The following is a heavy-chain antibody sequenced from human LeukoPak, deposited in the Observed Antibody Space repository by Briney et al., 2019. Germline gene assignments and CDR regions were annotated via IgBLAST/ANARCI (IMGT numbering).Heavy chain of an antibody. CDR1: GGSTSSNKYY. J-gene: IGHJ3*02. CDR3: ATPYSGGYQGLDI. CDR2: IYYSGST. V-gene: IGHV4-39*01. D-gene: IGHD1-26*01. Sequence: SETLSPTCTVSGGSTSSNKYYWGWIRQPPGKGLEWIGSIYYSGSTYYNPTLKSRVTIFVDTSKNQFSLKLSSVTAADTAVYYCATPYSGGYQGLDIWGQGTMVTVSS.